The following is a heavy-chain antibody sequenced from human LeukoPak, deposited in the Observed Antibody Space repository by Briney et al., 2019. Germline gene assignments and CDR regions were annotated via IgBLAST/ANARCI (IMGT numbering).Heavy chain of an antibody. D-gene: IGHD3-3*01. V-gene: IGHV1-18*01. CDR1: GYTFTNYG. CDR3: ATLGDVLRLFPLISLDGMDV. Sequence: ASVKVSCKASGYTFTNYGITWVRQAPGQGLEWMGWISAYNGDTNYAQRFQGRVTMTTDTSTTTAYMELRSLRSDDTAVYYCATLGDVLRLFPLISLDGMDVWGQGTTVTVSS. J-gene: IGHJ6*02. CDR2: ISAYNGDT.